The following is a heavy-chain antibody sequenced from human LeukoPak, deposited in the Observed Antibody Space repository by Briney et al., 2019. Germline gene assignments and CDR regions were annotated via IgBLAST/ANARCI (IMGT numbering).Heavy chain of an antibody. D-gene: IGHD3-9*01. CDR2: IYISGST. J-gene: IGHJ4*02. Sequence: SETLSLTCTVSGGSISSYYCNWIRKPLGPGMERMGYIYISGSTSYNPSLKSRVTISVDTSKNQFSLKLSSVTAADTAVYYCARSPPDMEEYYCDYWGQGTLVTVSS. CDR1: GGSISSYY. V-gene: IGHV4-4*09. CDR3: ARSPPDMEEYYCDY.